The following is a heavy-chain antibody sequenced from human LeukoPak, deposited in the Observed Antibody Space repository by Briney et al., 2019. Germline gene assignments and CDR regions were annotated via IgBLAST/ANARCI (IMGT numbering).Heavy chain of an antibody. CDR2: INTNTGNP. Sequence: ASVKFSCKASGYTFTSYAMNWVRQAPGQGLEWMGWINTNTGNPTYAQGFTGRFVFSLDTSVSTAYLQISSLKAEDTAVYYCARFGKGSSYNWFDPWGQGTLVTVSS. CDR3: ARFGKGSSYNWFDP. D-gene: IGHD6-13*01. J-gene: IGHJ5*02. V-gene: IGHV7-4-1*02. CDR1: GYTFTSYA.